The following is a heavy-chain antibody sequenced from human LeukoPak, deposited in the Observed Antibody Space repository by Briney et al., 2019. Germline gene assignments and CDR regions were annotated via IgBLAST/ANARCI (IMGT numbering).Heavy chain of an antibody. CDR2: TNLHGTTV. CDR3: ASGYTYVRLGDL. Sequence: GGSLRLSCAVSGLSFSNYWMHWVRQAPGKGLVWVARTNLHGTTVDYADSVKGRFTISRDNAKNTLFLQMNSLRAEDTAVYYCASGYTYVRLGDLWAQGTLVTVSS. V-gene: IGHV3-74*01. D-gene: IGHD5-18*01. J-gene: IGHJ5*02. CDR1: GLSFSNYW.